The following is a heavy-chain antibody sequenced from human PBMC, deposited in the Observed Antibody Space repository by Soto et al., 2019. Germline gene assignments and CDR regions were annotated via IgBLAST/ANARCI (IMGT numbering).Heavy chain of an antibody. D-gene: IGHD6-25*01. CDR2: INPNSGGT. V-gene: IGHV1-2*02. J-gene: IGHJ4*02. CDR3: ARVRTHSDSSGSFDY. CDR1: GYTFTGYY. Sequence: ASVKVSCKASGYTFTGYYMHWVRQAPGQGLEWMGWINPNSGGTGYAQKFQGRVTMTRDTSISTAYMELSRLRSDDTAVYYCARVRTHSDSSGSFDYWGQGTLVTVSS.